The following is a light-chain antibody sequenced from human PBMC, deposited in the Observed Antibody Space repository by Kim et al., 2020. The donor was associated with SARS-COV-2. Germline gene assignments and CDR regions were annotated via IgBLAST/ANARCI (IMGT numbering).Light chain of an antibody. CDR1: QSISIY. Sequence: SASVGDRVTITCRASQSISIYLNWYQQKPGKAPKLLIYATTRLQSGVPSRFSGSGSGTDFTLTITSLQPEDFAAYYCQQTSSAPWTFGQGTKLEI. J-gene: IGKJ1*01. CDR2: ATT. CDR3: QQTSSAPWT. V-gene: IGKV1-39*01.